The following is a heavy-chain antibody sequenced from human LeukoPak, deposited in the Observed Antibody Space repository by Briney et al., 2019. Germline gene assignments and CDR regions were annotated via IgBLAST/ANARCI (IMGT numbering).Heavy chain of an antibody. D-gene: IGHD4-23*01. CDR2: IYYSGST. Sequence: SETLSLTCSVSGGSVSSSSYYWVWIRQSPGKGLEWIGSIYYSGSTYYNPSLKSRVTISVDTSKNQFSLKLSSVTAADTAVYYCARLAVTRSYGMDVWGQGTTVTVSS. V-gene: IGHV4-39*01. CDR1: GGSVSSSSYY. J-gene: IGHJ6*02. CDR3: ARLAVTRSYGMDV.